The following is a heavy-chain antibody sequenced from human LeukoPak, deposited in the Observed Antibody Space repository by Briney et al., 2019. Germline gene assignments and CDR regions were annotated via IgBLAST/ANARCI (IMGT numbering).Heavy chain of an antibody. CDR3: GRGDPDY. D-gene: IGHD3-10*01. CDR1: GFNFDNHA. J-gene: IGHJ4*02. Sequence: GGSLRLSCAASGFNFDNHAIHWVRQAPGKGLEWVSGISWNTGSIGYADSVKGRFTISRDNAKNSVYLQMNNLRAEDTGVYYCGRGDPDYWGQGTLVTVSS. CDR2: ISWNTGSI. V-gene: IGHV3-9*01.